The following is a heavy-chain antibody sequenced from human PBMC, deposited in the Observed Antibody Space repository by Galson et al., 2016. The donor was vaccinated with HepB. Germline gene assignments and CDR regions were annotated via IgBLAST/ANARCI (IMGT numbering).Heavy chain of an antibody. J-gene: IGHJ4*02. Sequence: SETLSLTCSVSGDSIASSQHLWGWIRQSPGKGLQWIGNMHYRWTTFYNPSLQSRVTISVDTSNNRFSLRMNAVTTADTGVYFCSRQERRAIVVWKGHFDAWGQGILVTVSS. CDR2: MHYRWTT. V-gene: IGHV4-39*01. D-gene: IGHD2-21*01. CDR3: SRQERRAIVVWKGHFDA. CDR1: GDSIASSQHL.